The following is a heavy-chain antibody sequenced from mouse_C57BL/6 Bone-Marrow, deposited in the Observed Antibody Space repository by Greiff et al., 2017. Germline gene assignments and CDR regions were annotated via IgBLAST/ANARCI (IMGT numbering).Heavy chain of an antibody. CDR2: ISSGGSYT. CDR3: ARHGMIYYYGSSLFAY. Sequence: EVKLVESGGDLVKPGGSLKLSCAASGFTFSSYGMSWVRQTPDKRLEWVATISSGGSYTYYPDSVKGRFTISRDNAKNTLYLQMSSLKSEDTAMYYCARHGMIYYYGSSLFAYWGQGTLVTVSA. V-gene: IGHV5-6*02. D-gene: IGHD1-1*01. CDR1: GFTFSSYG. J-gene: IGHJ3*01.